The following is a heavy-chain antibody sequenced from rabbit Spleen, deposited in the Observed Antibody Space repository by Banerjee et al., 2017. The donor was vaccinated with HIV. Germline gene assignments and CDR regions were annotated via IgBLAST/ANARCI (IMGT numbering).Heavy chain of an antibody. Sequence: QSLEESGGDLVKPGASLTLTCTASGFSFSSSDYMCWVRQAPGKGLEWIASINSFTGRPVYATWAKGRFTSSKPSSTTVTLQMTSLTVADTATYFCARDTGSSFSSYGMDLWGPGTLVTVS. CDR1: GFSFSSSDY. V-gene: IGHV1S40*01. D-gene: IGHD8-1*01. J-gene: IGHJ6*01. CDR2: INSFTGRP. CDR3: ARDTGSSFSSYGMDL.